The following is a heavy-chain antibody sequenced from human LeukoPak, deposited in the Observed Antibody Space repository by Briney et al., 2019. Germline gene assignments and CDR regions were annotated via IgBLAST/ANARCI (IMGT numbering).Heavy chain of an antibody. CDR1: GFTFSSYS. J-gene: IGHJ4*02. V-gene: IGHV3-21*01. Sequence: GGSLRLSCAASGFTFSSYSMNWVRQAPGKGLEWVSSISSSSSYIYYADSVKGRFTISRDNAKNSLYLQMNSLRAEDTAVYYCARSGRGGSYYVPFDYWGQGTLVTVSS. CDR2: ISSSSSYI. CDR3: ARSGRGGSYYVPFDY. D-gene: IGHD1-26*01.